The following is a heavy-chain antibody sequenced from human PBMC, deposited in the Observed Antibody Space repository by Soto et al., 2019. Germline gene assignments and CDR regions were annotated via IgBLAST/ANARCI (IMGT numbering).Heavy chain of an antibody. D-gene: IGHD2-15*01. J-gene: IGHJ4*02. CDR1: GGTFSKFV. Sequence: QVQLVQSGAEVKTPGSSVKGSCRASGGTFSKFVVSWVRQAPGQGLEWMGGIIPLFGTTNYAQKFQGRVTITADKSTTTAYMELSSLRSDDTAVYYCASREGVAGPATYISPGYYFDCWGQGTLVTVSS. CDR2: IIPLFGTT. V-gene: IGHV1-69*06. CDR3: ASREGVAGPATYISPGYYFDC.